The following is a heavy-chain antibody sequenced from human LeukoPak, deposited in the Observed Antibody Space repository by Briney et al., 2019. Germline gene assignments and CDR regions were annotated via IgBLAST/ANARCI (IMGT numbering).Heavy chain of an antibody. CDR2: IYYSGST. D-gene: IGHD6-13*01. Sequence: PSQTLSLTCTVSGGSISSGGYYWSWIRQHPGKGLEWIGYIYYSGSTYYNPSLKSRVTISVDTSKNQFSLKLSSVTAADTAVYYCARAPAYCIAAAGQIDYWGQGTLVTVSS. CDR1: GGSISSGGYY. J-gene: IGHJ4*02. CDR3: ARAPAYCIAAAGQIDY. V-gene: IGHV4-31*03.